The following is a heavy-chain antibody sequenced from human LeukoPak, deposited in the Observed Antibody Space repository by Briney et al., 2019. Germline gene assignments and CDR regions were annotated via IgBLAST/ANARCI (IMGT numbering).Heavy chain of an antibody. CDR2: MNPNSGNT. CDR1: GYTFTSYD. CDR3: VTYGADDAFDI. J-gene: IGHJ3*02. D-gene: IGHD4-17*01. V-gene: IGHV1-8*01. Sequence: GASVKVSCKASGYTFTSYDINWVRQATGQGLEWMGWMNPNSGNTGYAQKFQGRVTMTRNTSVSTAYMELSSLRSEDTAVYYCVTYGADDAFDIWGQGTMVTVSS.